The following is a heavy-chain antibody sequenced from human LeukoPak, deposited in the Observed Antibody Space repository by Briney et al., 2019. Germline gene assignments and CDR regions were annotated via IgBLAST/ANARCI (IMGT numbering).Heavy chain of an antibody. CDR2: IYYSGST. Sequence: ASETLSLTCTVSGGSISSGGYYWSWIRQHPGKGLEWIGYIYYSGSTYYNPSLKSRVTISVDTSKNQFSLKLSSVTAADTAVYYCASEFDDEYYFDYWGQGTLVTVSS. CDR1: GGSISSGGYY. CDR3: ASEFDDEYYFDY. D-gene: IGHD3-3*01. V-gene: IGHV4-31*03. J-gene: IGHJ4*02.